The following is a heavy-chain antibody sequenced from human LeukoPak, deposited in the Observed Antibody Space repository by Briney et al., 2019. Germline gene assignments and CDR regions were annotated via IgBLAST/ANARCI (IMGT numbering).Heavy chain of an antibody. V-gene: IGHV4-59*11. CDR3: ARTGYSSGWYVY. CDR1: GGSISSHY. J-gene: IGHJ4*02. D-gene: IGHD6-19*01. CDR2: IYYSGST. Sequence: PSETLSLTCTVSGGSISSHYWSWVRQPPGKGLEWIGYIYYSGSTNYNPSLKSRVTISVDTSKNQFSLKLSSVTAADTAVYYCARTGYSSGWYVYWGQGTLVTVSS.